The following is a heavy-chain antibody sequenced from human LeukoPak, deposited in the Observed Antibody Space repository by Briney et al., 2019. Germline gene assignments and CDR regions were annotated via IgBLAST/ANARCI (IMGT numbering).Heavy chain of an antibody. J-gene: IGHJ4*02. CDR1: GFTFSSYG. CDR3: AKDDVGDLNLIDY. Sequence: GGTLRLSCAASGFTFSSYGMSWVRQAPGKGLEWVSAISGSGGSTYYADSVKGRFTISRDNSKNTLYLQMNSLRAEDTAVYYCAKDDVGDLNLIDYWGQGTLVTVSS. CDR2: ISGSGGST. V-gene: IGHV3-23*01. D-gene: IGHD3-16*01.